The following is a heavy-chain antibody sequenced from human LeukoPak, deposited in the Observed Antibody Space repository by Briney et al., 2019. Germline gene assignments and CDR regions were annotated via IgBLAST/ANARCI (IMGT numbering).Heavy chain of an antibody. CDR2: MYPNSGNT. D-gene: IGHD3-10*01. J-gene: IGHJ6*03. CDR3: VRAPSTSVLLWYATGYYYMDV. V-gene: IGHV1-8*01. CDR1: GYTFTSYD. Sequence: ASVKVSCKASGYTFTSYDINWVRQATGQGLEWMGWMYPNSGNTGYAQKFQGRVTMTRNTSISTAYMELSSLRSEDTAVYYCVRAPSTSVLLWYATGYYYMDVWGKGTTVTISS.